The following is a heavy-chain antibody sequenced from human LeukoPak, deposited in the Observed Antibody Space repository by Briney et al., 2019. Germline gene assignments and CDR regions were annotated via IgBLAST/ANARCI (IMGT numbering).Heavy chain of an antibody. J-gene: IGHJ4*02. CDR1: GFTFSSYA. CDR3: AKETPNLSGSWYFPNPFDY. D-gene: IGHD6-13*01. CDR2: ISGSGGST. Sequence: GGSLRLSCAASGFTFSSYAMSWVRQAPGKGLEWVSAISGSGGSTYYADSVKGRFTISRDNSKNTLYLQMNSLRAEDTAVYYCAKETPNLSGSWYFPNPFDYWGQGTLVTVSS. V-gene: IGHV3-23*01.